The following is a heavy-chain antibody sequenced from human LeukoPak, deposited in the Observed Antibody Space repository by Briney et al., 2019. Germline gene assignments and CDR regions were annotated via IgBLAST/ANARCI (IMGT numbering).Heavy chain of an antibody. CDR2: ISSRNSYI. D-gene: IGHD6-6*01. J-gene: IGHJ4*02. CDR3: AREFEYSSSCFDY. V-gene: IGHV3-21*01. CDR1: GFTFSSYS. Sequence: GGSLRLSCAASGFTFSSYSMNWVRQAPGKGLEWVSSISSRNSYIYYADSVKGRFTISRDNAKNSLYLQMNSLRAEDTAVYYCAREFEYSSSCFDYWGQGTLVTVSS.